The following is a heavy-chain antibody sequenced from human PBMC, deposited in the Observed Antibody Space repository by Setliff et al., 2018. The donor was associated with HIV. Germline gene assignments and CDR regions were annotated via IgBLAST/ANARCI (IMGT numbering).Heavy chain of an antibody. CDR3: ARQNYDGNSRDI. D-gene: IGHD5-12*01. CDR1: GGTFSSYA. Sequence: GASVKVSCKASGGTFSSYAISWVRQAPGQGLEWMGGIIPIFGTANYAQKFEGRVTITTDESTSTAYVELSSLRSEDAAVYYCARQNYDGNSRDIWGQGTMVTVSS. CDR2: IIPIFGTA. V-gene: IGHV1-69*05. J-gene: IGHJ3*02.